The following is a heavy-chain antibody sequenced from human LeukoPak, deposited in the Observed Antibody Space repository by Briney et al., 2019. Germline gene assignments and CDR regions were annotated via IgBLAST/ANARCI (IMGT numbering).Heavy chain of an antibody. D-gene: IGHD1-26*01. Sequence: PSETLSLTCAVYGGSFSGYYWSWIRQPPGKGLEWIGEINHSGSTNYNPSLKSRVTISVDTSKNQFSLKLSSVTAADTAVYYCARHHGSYNLFAFDIWGQGTMVTVSS. CDR1: GGSFSGYY. J-gene: IGHJ3*02. V-gene: IGHV4-34*01. CDR3: ARHHGSYNLFAFDI. CDR2: INHSGST.